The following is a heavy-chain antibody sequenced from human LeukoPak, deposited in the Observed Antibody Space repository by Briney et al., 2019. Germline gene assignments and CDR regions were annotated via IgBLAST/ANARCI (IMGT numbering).Heavy chain of an antibody. CDR1: GGAFNGHG. CDR3: ARSYCSSTSCRYYMDV. J-gene: IGHJ6*03. CDR2: IIPIFGTA. Sequence: SVKVSCKASGGAFNGHGITWVRQAPGPGLQWMGGIIPIFGTANYAQKFQGRVTITADESTSTAYMELSSLRSEDTAVYYCARSYCSSTSCRYYMDVWGKGTTVTVSS. D-gene: IGHD2-2*01. V-gene: IGHV1-69*13.